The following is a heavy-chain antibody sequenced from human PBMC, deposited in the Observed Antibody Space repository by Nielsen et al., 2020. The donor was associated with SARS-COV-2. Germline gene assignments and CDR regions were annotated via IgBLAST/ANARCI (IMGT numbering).Heavy chain of an antibody. CDR1: GYTFTGYY. Sequence: ASVQVSCKASGYTFTGYYMHWVRQAPGQGLEWMGWINPNSGGPNYAQKFQGWVTMTRDTSISTAYMELSRLRSDDAAVYYCARSWDVWGQGTTVTVSS. CDR2: INPNSGGP. J-gene: IGHJ6*02. CDR3: ARSWDV. V-gene: IGHV1-2*04.